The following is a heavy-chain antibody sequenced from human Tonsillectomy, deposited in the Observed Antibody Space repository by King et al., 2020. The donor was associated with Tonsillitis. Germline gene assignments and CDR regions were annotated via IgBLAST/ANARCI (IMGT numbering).Heavy chain of an antibody. CDR2: IYYSGST. CDR1: GGSISSYY. J-gene: IGHJ6*03. CDR3: ARIQAKEAARQSGYYYYYYMDV. Sequence: HVQLQESGPGLVKPSETLSLTCTVSGGSISSYYWSWIRQPPGKGLEWIGYIYYSGSTNYNPSLKSRVTISVDTSKNQFSLKLSSVTAADTAVYYCARIQAKEAARQSGYYYYYYMDVWGKGTTVTVSS. D-gene: IGHD6-6*01. V-gene: IGHV4-59*08.